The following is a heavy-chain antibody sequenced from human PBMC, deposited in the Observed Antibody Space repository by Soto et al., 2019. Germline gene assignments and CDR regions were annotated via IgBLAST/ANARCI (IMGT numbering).Heavy chain of an antibody. Sequence: PSETLSLTCSVSGDSITSGSYSWSWIRQAPGKGLEWIGNIHVTGYTSFSPSLKRRLSMSVDTSQNQFSLYLNSVTAADTAVYYCARGGALRPSGHVPLAFWGQGALVTVSS. CDR3: ARGGALRPSGHVPLAF. V-gene: IGHV4-30-2*01. CDR1: GDSITSGSYS. D-gene: IGHD3-16*01. CDR2: IHVTGYT. J-gene: IGHJ4*02.